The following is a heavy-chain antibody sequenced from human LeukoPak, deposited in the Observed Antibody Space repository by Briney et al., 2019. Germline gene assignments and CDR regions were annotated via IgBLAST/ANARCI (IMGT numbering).Heavy chain of an antibody. V-gene: IGHV1-2*02. Sequence: GASVKVSCKASGYTFTGYYMHWVRQAPGQGLEWMGWINPNSGGTNHAQKFQGRVTMTRDTSISTAYMELSRLRSDDTAVYYCARAKLRYFDWLLASSPYFDYWGQGTLVTVSS. D-gene: IGHD3-9*01. CDR2: INPNSGGT. J-gene: IGHJ4*02. CDR3: ARAKLRYFDWLLASSPYFDY. CDR1: GYTFTGYY.